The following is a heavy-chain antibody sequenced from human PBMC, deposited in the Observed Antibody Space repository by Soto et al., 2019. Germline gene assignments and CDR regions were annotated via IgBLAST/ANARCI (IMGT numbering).Heavy chain of an antibody. CDR2: IIPIFGTA. CDR3: ARMARSGYNWFDP. CDR1: GGTFSSYA. V-gene: IGHV1-69*13. D-gene: IGHD3-3*01. Sequence: SVKVSCKASGGTFSSYAISWVRQAPGQGLEWMGGIIPIFGTANYAQKFQGRVTITADESTSTAYMELSSLRSEDTAVYYCARMARSGYNWFDPWGQGTLVTVSS. J-gene: IGHJ5*02.